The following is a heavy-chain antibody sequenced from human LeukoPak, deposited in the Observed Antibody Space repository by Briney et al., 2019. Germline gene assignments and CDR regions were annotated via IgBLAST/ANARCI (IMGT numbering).Heavy chain of an antibody. D-gene: IGHD2-15*01. CDR1: GFTFSSYS. Sequence: GGSLRLSCAASGFTFSSYSMYWVRQAPGKGLEWVSSISSSSSYIYYADSVKGRFTISRDNAKNSLYLQMNSLRAEDTAVYYCARERGYCSGSSCYKGKGAFDIWGQGTMVTVSS. CDR2: ISSSSSYI. J-gene: IGHJ3*02. V-gene: IGHV3-21*01. CDR3: ARERGYCSGSSCYKGKGAFDI.